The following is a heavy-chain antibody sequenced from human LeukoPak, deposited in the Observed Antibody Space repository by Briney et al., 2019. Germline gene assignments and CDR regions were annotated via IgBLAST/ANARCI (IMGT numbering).Heavy chain of an antibody. CDR3: AREWDCSSTSCYNYFDY. Sequence: ASVKVSCKASGYTFTSYDINWVRQAPGQGLEWMGWISAYNGNTNYAQKLQGRVTMTTDTSTSTAYMELRSLRSDDTAVYYCAREWDCSSTSCYNYFDYWGQGTLVTVSS. J-gene: IGHJ4*02. D-gene: IGHD2-2*01. V-gene: IGHV1-18*01. CDR1: GYTFTSYD. CDR2: ISAYNGNT.